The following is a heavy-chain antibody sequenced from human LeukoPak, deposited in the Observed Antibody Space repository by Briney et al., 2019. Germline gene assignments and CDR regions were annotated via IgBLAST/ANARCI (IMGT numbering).Heavy chain of an antibody. Sequence: SVKVFCKASGGTFSIYAISWVRQAPGQGLEWMGGIIPIFGTANYAQKFQGRVTITADKSTSTAYMELSSLRSEDTAVYYCARDPDTASPMDVWGKGTTVTVSS. CDR3: ARDPDTASPMDV. CDR2: IIPIFGTA. D-gene: IGHD5-18*01. J-gene: IGHJ6*04. V-gene: IGHV1-69*06. CDR1: GGTFSIYA.